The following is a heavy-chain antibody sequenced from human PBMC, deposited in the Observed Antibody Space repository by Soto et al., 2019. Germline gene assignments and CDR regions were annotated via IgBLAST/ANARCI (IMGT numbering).Heavy chain of an antibody. V-gene: IGHV3-15*07. D-gene: IGHD2-15*01. CDR2: IKSKTDGGTT. Sequence: GGSLRLSCAASGFTFSNAWMNWVRQAPGKGLEWVGRIKSKTDGGTTDYAAPVKGRFTISRDDSKNTLYLQMNSLKTEDTAVYYCTTEDISLLYGMDVWGQGTTVTVSS. CDR1: GFTFSNAW. J-gene: IGHJ6*02. CDR3: TTEDISLLYGMDV.